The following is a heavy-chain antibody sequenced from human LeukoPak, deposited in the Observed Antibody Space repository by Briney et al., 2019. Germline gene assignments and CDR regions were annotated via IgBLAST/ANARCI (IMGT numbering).Heavy chain of an antibody. Sequence: SETLSLTCTVSGGSISSYYWSWIRQPPGQGLEWIGYIYYSGSTNYNPSLKSRVTISVDTSKNQFSLKLSSVTAADTAVYYCARVSGSYFSSDAFDIWGQGTMVTVSS. CDR2: IYYSGST. J-gene: IGHJ3*02. D-gene: IGHD1-26*01. V-gene: IGHV4-59*01. CDR1: GGSISSYY. CDR3: ARVSGSYFSSDAFDI.